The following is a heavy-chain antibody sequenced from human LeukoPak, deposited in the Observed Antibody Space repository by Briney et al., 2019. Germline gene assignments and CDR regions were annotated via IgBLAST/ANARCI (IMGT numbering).Heavy chain of an antibody. J-gene: IGHJ4*02. D-gene: IGHD3-10*01. CDR3: AKDRDITMVRGVTID. Sequence: GGSLRLSCAASGFSFSNYAMSWVRQAPGKGLEWVSGISGSGGNTYYADSVKGRFTISRDNSKNTLYLQMSSLRAEDTAVYYCAKDRDITMVRGVTIDWGQGTLVTVSS. CDR1: GFSFSNYA. V-gene: IGHV3-23*01. CDR2: ISGSGGNT.